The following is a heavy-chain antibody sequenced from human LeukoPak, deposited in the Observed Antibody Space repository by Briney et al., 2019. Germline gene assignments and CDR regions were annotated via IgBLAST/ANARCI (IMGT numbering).Heavy chain of an antibody. CDR2: ISGNPGNT. Sequence: GGSLRLSCAASGFTFSNYALSWVRQAPGKGLEWVSTISGNPGNTYYTDSVKGRFTISRDNAKDSLYLQMNSLRAEDTAVYYCANLVDTTMFDYWGQGTLVTVSS. D-gene: IGHD5-18*01. CDR1: GFTFSNYA. J-gene: IGHJ4*02. CDR3: ANLVDTTMFDY. V-gene: IGHV3-23*01.